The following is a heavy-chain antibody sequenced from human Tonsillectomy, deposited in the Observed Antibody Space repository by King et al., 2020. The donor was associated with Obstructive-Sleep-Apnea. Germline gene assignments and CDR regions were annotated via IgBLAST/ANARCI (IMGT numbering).Heavy chain of an antibody. CDR3: ARDYQYAVDA. J-gene: IGHJ6*02. CDR2: INGRSDVI. Sequence: EVQLVESGGGLVQPGGSLRLSCAASGFTFSTYSMNWVRQAPGKVLAWVSYINGRSDVIYYADSVKGRFTISRDKAKNSLCLQMSGLRAEDTAVYYCARDYQYAVDAWGRGTTVTVSS. CDR1: GFTFSTYS. V-gene: IGHV3-48*01.